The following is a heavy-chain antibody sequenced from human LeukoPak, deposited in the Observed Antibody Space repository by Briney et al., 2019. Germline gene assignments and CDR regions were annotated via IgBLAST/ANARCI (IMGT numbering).Heavy chain of an antibody. CDR2: IKQEGSQK. V-gene: IGHV3-7*01. Sequence: GGSLTLSCAASGFTFNTYWMSWVRQAPGKGLEGGGNIKQEGSQKHYLDSVKGRYSITRDNAKNSLYLEMNSLRAEDTAVYYCARERREYSGSYRIFDYWGQGTLVTVSS. J-gene: IGHJ4*02. CDR1: GFTFNTYW. D-gene: IGHD1-26*01. CDR3: ARERREYSGSYRIFDY.